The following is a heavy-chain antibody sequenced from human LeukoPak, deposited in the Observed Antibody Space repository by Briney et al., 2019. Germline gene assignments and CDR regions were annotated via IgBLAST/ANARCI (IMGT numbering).Heavy chain of an antibody. CDR2: TRYDGSNK. D-gene: IGHD3-10*01. CDR1: GFTFSSYG. CDR3: AKDLTEYYYGSGIY. Sequence: GGSLRLSCAASGFTFSSYGMHWVRQAPGKGLEWVAFTRYDGSNKYYADSVKGRFTISRDNSKNTLYLQMNSLRAEDTAVYYCAKDLTEYYYGSGIYWGQGTLVTVSS. V-gene: IGHV3-30*02. J-gene: IGHJ4*02.